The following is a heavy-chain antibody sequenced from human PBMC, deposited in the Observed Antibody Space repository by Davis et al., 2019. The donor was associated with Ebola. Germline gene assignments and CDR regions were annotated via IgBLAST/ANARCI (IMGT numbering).Heavy chain of an antibody. CDR3: ARGWQRSGMDV. CDR1: GDSVSSGG. CDR2: TYYTSKWYY. Sequence: HSQTLSLTCAISGDSVSSGGWNWIRQAPSRGLEWLGRTYYTSKWYYDYAESVKGRITVNPDTSKNQLSLQLNSVTPEDTAVYYCARGWQRSGMDVWGQGTTVTVSS. D-gene: IGHD6-19*01. V-gene: IGHV6-1*01. J-gene: IGHJ6*02.